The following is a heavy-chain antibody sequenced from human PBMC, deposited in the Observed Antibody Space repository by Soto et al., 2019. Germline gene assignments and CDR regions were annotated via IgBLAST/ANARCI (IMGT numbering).Heavy chain of an antibody. CDR3: TTDLGTYYDFWSGYYTDV. CDR2: IKSKTDGGTT. CDR1: GFTFSNAW. J-gene: IGHJ6*02. V-gene: IGHV3-15*01. Sequence: EVQLVESGGGLVKPGGSLRLSCAASGFTFSNAWMSWVRQAPGKGLEWVGRIKSKTDGGTTDDAAPVKGRFTISRDDSKNTLYLQMNSLKTEDTAVYHCTTDLGTYYDFWSGYYTDVWGQGTTVTVSS. D-gene: IGHD3-3*01.